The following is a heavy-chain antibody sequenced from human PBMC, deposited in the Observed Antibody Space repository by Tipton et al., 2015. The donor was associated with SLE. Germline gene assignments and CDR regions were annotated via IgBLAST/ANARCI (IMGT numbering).Heavy chain of an antibody. D-gene: IGHD3-22*01. CDR3: ISQSGYYDSSGAPNH. CDR1: GGSISSSSYY. Sequence: TLSLTCTVSGGSISSSSYYWGWIRQPPGKGLEWIGSIYYSGSTYYNPSLKSRVTISVDTSKNQFSLKLSSVTAADTAVYYCISQSGYYDSSGAPNHWGQGTLVTVSS. J-gene: IGHJ5*02. V-gene: IGHV4-39*07. CDR2: IYYSGST.